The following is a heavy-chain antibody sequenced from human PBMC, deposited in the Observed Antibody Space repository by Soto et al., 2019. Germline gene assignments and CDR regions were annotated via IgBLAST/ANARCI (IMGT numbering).Heavy chain of an antibody. V-gene: IGHV1-3*01. D-gene: IGHD6-19*01. CDR3: ARELSRGDDAFDI. CDR2: INAGNGDT. CDR1: GYTFTSYA. J-gene: IGHJ3*02. Sequence: ASVKVSCKASGYTFTSYAMHWVRQAPGQRLEWMGWINAGNGDTEHSQRFQGRVTITRDTSASTAYMELSSLRSEDTAVYFCARELSRGDDAFDIWGQGTMVTVSS.